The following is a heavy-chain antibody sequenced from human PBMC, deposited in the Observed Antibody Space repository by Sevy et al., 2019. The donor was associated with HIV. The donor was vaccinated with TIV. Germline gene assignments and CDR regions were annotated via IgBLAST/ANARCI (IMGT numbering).Heavy chain of an antibody. D-gene: IGHD6-6*01. Sequence: SVKVSCKASGYTFTSYDINWVRQATGQGLEWMGWMNPNSGNKGYAQKFQGRVTMTRNTSISTAYMELSSLRSEDTAVYYCARGVPIEYSSSSGLGWGQGTLVTVSS. CDR2: MNPNSGNK. CDR1: GYTFTSYD. J-gene: IGHJ4*02. V-gene: IGHV1-8*01. CDR3: ARGVPIEYSSSSGLG.